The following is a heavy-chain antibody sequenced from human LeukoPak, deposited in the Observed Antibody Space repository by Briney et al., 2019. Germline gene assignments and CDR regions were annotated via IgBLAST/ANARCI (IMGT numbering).Heavy chain of an antibody. D-gene: IGHD7-27*01. CDR3: ACALQGPPWDYFDY. CDR1: GGSISSYY. CDR2: IYYSGST. Sequence: SETLSLTCTVSGGSISSYYWSWIRQPPGKGLEWIGYIYYSGSTNYNPSLKSRVTISVDTSKNQFSLKLSSVTAADTAVYYCACALQGPPWDYFDYWGQGTLVTVSS. V-gene: IGHV4-59*01. J-gene: IGHJ4*02.